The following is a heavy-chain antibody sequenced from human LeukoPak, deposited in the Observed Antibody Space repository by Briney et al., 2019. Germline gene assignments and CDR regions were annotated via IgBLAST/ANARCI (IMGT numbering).Heavy chain of an antibody. CDR3: ARVSYLDY. Sequence: ASVKVSCKASGYTSTGNYMHWVRQAPGQGLEWMGSINPNSGVTNYAQKFQGRVTITTNTSISTAYMELRSLRSDDTAVYYCARVSYLDYWGQGTLVTVSS. CDR2: INPNSGVT. V-gene: IGHV1-2*02. J-gene: IGHJ4*02. CDR1: GYTSTGNY.